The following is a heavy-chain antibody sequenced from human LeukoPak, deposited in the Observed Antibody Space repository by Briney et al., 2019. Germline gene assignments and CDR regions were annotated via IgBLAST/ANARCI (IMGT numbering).Heavy chain of an antibody. Sequence: GGSLRLSCAASGFTFSSYWMSWVRQAPGKGLEWVAVMPFDGNDENYADSVKGRFTISRDISENTLYLQMNSLRAEDTAMYYCAKGPRRINMIVVVRDAFDIWGQGTMVTVSS. CDR1: GFTFSSYW. J-gene: IGHJ3*02. CDR2: MPFDGNDE. D-gene: IGHD3-22*01. V-gene: IGHV3-30*18. CDR3: AKGPRRINMIVVVRDAFDI.